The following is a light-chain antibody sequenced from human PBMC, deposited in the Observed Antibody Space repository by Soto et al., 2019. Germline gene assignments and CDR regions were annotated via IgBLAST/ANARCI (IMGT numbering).Light chain of an antibody. CDR1: SSNLGAGYD. V-gene: IGLV1-44*01. J-gene: IGLJ2*01. CDR2: NDD. Sequence: QSVLTQPPSVSGAPGQRVTISCTGNSSNLGAGYDVHWYQQLPGTAPKLLIYNDDQRPSGVPDRFSGSRSGTSASLAISGLQSEDETDYYCAAWDDSLNGVVFGGGTKLTVL. CDR3: AAWDDSLNGVV.